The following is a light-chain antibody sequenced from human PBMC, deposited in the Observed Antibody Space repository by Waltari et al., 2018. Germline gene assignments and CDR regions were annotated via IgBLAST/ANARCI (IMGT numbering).Light chain of an antibody. CDR2: GAS. J-gene: IGKJ3*01. CDR1: QSVSSN. V-gene: IGKV3-15*01. CDR3: QQYNTRNT. Sequence: EIVMTQSPATLSVSPGERATLSCRASQSVSSNLAWYQQKPGQAPRLLIYGASTRATGIPTRFSGSGSGTEFTLTISSMQSEDFAVYYCQQYNTRNTFGLGTKVDIK.